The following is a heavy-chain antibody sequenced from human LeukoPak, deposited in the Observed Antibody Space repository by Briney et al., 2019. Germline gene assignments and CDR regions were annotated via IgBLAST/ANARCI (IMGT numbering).Heavy chain of an antibody. Sequence: GGSLRLSCAASGFTFNSFWMSWVRQAPGKGLEWGANIKEDGSDKYYVDSVKGRFTSSRDNAKNSLYLQMHRLRAEDTAVYYCARVVGGGIDYWGQGTLVTVSS. CDR2: IKEDGSDK. CDR1: GFTFNSFW. J-gene: IGHJ4*02. CDR3: ARVVGGGIDY. V-gene: IGHV3-7*01. D-gene: IGHD2-15*01.